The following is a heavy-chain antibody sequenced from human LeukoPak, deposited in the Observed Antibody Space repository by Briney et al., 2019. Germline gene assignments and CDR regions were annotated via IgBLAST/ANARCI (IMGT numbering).Heavy chain of an antibody. V-gene: IGHV3-23*01. CDR3: AKVGDVLRFLEWLLEDDAFDI. Sequence: GGSLRLSCAASGFTFSSYAMSWVRQAPGKGLEWVSPISGSGGSTYYADSVKGRFTISRDNSKNTLYLQMNSLRAEDTAVYYCAKVGDVLRFLEWLLEDDAFDIWGQGTMVTVSS. J-gene: IGHJ3*02. CDR1: GFTFSSYA. CDR2: ISGSGGST. D-gene: IGHD3-3*01.